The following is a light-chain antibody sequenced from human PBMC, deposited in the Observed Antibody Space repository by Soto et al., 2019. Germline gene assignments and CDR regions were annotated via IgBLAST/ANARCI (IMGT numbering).Light chain of an antibody. CDR2: KSS. V-gene: IGKV2-24*01. Sequence: DIVLTQTPLSSPVTLGQPASISCRSIQSLVHSDGNTYLSWLQQRPGQPPRLLIYKSSNRFSGVPARFSGSGAGTDFTLKISRVEAEDFGVYYCMQPTQFPWTFGQGTKVEIK. J-gene: IGKJ1*01. CDR3: MQPTQFPWT. CDR1: QSLVHSDGNTY.